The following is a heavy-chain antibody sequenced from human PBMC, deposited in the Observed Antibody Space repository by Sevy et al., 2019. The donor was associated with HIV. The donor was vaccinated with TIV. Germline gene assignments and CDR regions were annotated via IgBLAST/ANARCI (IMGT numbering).Heavy chain of an antibody. CDR1: GFTFSSYA. Sequence: GESLKISCAASGFTFSSYAMHWVRQAPGKGLEWVAVISYDGSNKYYADSVKGRFTISRDNSKNTLYLQMNSLRAEDTAVYYCAREGYYDSSGYPHAFDIWGQGTMVTVSS. CDR3: AREGYYDSSGYPHAFDI. D-gene: IGHD3-22*01. J-gene: IGHJ3*02. V-gene: IGHV3-30-3*01. CDR2: ISYDGSNK.